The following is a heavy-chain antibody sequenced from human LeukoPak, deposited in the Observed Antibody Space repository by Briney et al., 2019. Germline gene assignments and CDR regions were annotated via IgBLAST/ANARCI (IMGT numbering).Heavy chain of an antibody. Sequence: GESLKISCKGSGYSFTSDWIGWVRQMPGKGLEYMGIIHPGDSDTRYSPSFQGQVTISVDRSSSTAYLQWSRLKASDTAMYYCATHAVGIQTGFDNWGEGTLVTVSS. J-gene: IGHJ4*02. CDR3: ATHAVGIQTGFDN. V-gene: IGHV5-51*01. CDR2: IHPGDSDT. CDR1: GYSFTSDW. D-gene: IGHD5-18*01.